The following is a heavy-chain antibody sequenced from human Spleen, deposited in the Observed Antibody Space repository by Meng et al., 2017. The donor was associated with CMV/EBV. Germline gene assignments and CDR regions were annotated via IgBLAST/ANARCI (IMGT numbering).Heavy chain of an antibody. Sequence: AASGFSFNRYTMNWVRQAPGKGLEWVSCISSSSDTIYLADSVKGRFTISRDNAKNFLFLQMNSLRVEDTVVCYCARVGIAGVNYFDYWGQGTLVTVSS. D-gene: IGHD3-22*01. J-gene: IGHJ4*02. V-gene: IGHV3-48*04. CDR2: ISSSSDTI. CDR1: GFSFNRYT. CDR3: ARVGIAGVNYFDY.